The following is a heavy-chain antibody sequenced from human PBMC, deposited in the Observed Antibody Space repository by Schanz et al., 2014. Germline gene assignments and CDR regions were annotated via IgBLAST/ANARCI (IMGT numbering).Heavy chain of an antibody. V-gene: IGHV3-23*01. CDR2: ISGGGGSA. Sequence: ESGGGLVQPGGSLRLSCAASGFTFNNYDMTWVRLVPGKGLECVSGISGGGGSAYYADSVKGRFTISRDNSKNTLYLQMSSLRAEDTAVYYCAKVWGSDYFYPFDYWGQGTLVTVSS. CDR1: GFTFNNYD. J-gene: IGHJ4*02. D-gene: IGHD3-22*01. CDR3: AKVWGSDYFYPFDY.